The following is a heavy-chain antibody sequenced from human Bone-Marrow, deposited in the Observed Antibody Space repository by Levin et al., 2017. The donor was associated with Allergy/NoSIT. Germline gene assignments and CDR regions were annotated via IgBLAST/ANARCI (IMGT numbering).Heavy chain of an antibody. CDR2: ISGSGGST. D-gene: IGHD3-10*01. CDR3: AKDPYYYGSGSYQY. Sequence: GESLKISCAASGFTFSSYAMSWVRQAPGKGLEWVSAISGSGGSTYYADSVKGRFTISRDNSKNTLYLQMNSLRAEDTAVYYCAKDPYYYGSGSYQYWGQGTLVTVSS. J-gene: IGHJ4*02. CDR1: GFTFSSYA. V-gene: IGHV3-23*01.